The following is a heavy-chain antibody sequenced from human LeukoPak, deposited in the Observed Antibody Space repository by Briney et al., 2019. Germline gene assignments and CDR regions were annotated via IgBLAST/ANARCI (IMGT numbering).Heavy chain of an antibody. CDR3: ARELYYYDSSGYSD. CDR2: TSSSGTTI. V-gene: IGHV3-11*04. D-gene: IGHD3-22*01. CDR1: GHAFRVYY. J-gene: IGHJ4*02. Sequence: GGSLRLSCVVSGHAFRVYYMSWVRHAPGKGLVGGSYTSSSGTTIHYADSVKGGFTISRDNPKNSLYLQMNSLRAEDTALYYCARELYYYDSSGYSDWRQGTLGTVSS.